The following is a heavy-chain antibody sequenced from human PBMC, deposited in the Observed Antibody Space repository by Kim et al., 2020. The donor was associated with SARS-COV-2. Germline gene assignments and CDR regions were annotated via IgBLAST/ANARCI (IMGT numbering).Heavy chain of an antibody. D-gene: IGHD5-12*01. CDR3: ASRFSGYVAN. J-gene: IGHJ4*02. CDR2: INYSGST. Sequence: SETLSLTCTVSGGSVSSSYYYWGWIRQPPGKGLEWIGNINYSGSTYHNPSLKSRVTISRDTSKNQFSLKLTSVTAADTAIYYCASRFSGYVANWGQGTLVTVSS. V-gene: IGHV4-39*07. CDR1: GGSVSSSYYY.